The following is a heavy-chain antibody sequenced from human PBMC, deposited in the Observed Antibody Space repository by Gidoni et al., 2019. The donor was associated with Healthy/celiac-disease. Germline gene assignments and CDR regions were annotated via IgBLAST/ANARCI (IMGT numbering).Heavy chain of an antibody. D-gene: IGHD3-3*01. CDR1: GYTFTSYG. CDR3: ARDVGSAIFGVVISYYGMDV. V-gene: IGHV1-18*01. Sequence: QVQLVQSGAEVKNPGASVKVSCKASGYTFTSYGISWVRQAPGQGLEWMGWISAYNGNTNYAQKLQGRVTMTTDTSTSTADMELRSLRSDDTAVYYCARDVGSAIFGVVISYYGMDVWGQGTTVTVSS. CDR2: ISAYNGNT. J-gene: IGHJ6*02.